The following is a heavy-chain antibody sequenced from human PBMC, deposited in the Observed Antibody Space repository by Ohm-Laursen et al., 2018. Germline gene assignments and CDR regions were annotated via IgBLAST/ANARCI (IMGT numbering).Heavy chain of an antibody. V-gene: IGHV1-2*02. CDR3: ARGGTQSFGY. CDR1: GYTFTGYY. D-gene: IGHD1-1*01. Sequence: ASVKVSCKASGYTFTGYYMHWVRQAPGQGLEWMGWINPNNDDTNYAQKFQGRVTMTRDTSISTAYMELSRLRSDDTAVYYCARGGTQSFGYWGQGTLVTVSS. CDR2: INPNNDDT. J-gene: IGHJ4*02.